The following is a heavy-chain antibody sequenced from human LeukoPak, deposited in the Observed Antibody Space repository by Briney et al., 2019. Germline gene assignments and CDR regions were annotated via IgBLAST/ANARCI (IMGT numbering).Heavy chain of an antibody. J-gene: IGHJ3*02. CDR2: IYSGGST. CDR1: GFTVSSNY. Sequence: PGGSLRLSCAASGFTVSSNYMSWVRQAPGKGLEWVSGIYSGGSTYYADSVKGRFTISRDNSKNTLYLQMNRQRAGDTAVYYCARDLSGREIWGQGTMVTVSS. V-gene: IGHV3-53*01. CDR3: ARDLSGREI. D-gene: IGHD1-26*01.